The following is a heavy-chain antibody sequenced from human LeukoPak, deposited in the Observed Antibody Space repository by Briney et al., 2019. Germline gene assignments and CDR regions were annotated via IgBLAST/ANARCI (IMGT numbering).Heavy chain of an antibody. D-gene: IGHD3-22*01. V-gene: IGHV3-23*01. J-gene: IGHJ6*02. CDR1: GFTFSSYA. Sequence: PGGSLRLSCAASGFTFSSYAMSWVRQAPGKGLEWVSAISGSGGSTYYADSVKGRFTISRDNSKNTLYLQMNSLRAEDTAVYYCAKDGLYYYDSSGYPPVSYYYYGMDVCGQGTTVTVSS. CDR2: ISGSGGST. CDR3: AKDGLYYYDSSGYPPVSYYYYGMDV.